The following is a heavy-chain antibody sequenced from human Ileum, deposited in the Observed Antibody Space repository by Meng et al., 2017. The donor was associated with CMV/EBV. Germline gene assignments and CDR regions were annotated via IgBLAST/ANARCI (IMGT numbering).Heavy chain of an antibody. CDR1: GGSISSSSYY. V-gene: IGHV4-39*02. CDR3: ARDRIPWSSSTYYGMDV. J-gene: IGHJ6*02. Sequence: GSLRLSCTVSGGSISSSSYYWGWIRQPPGKGLEWIGSIYYSGSTYYNPSLKSRVTISVDTSKNQFSLKLSSVTAADTAVYYCARDRIPWSSSTYYGMDVWGQGTTVTVSS. D-gene: IGHD6-6*01. CDR2: IYYSGST.